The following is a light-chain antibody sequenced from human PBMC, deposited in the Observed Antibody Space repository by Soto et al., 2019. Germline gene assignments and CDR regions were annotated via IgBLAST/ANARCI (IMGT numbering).Light chain of an antibody. J-gene: IGKJ1*01. CDR3: QQYGSSPWT. Sequence: EIVLTQSPGTLSLSPGERATLSCRASQSVSSSYLAWYQQKPGQAPRLLIYGASSGATGIPDRFSGSGSGTDFTLTISRLEPEDFAVYYCQQYGSSPWTFGQGTKVGI. CDR1: QSVSSSY. CDR2: GAS. V-gene: IGKV3-20*01.